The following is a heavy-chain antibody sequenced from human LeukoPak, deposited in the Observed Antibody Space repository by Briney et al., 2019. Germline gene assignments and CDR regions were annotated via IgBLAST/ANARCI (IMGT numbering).Heavy chain of an antibody. Sequence: KSSETLSLTCAVYGGSFSGYYWSWIRQPPGKGLEWIGEINHSGSTNYNPSLKSRVTISVDTSKNQFSLKLSSVTAADTAVYYCVGGPQSGSYYQRRPFDYWGQGTLVTVSS. V-gene: IGHV4-34*01. D-gene: IGHD1-26*01. CDR1: GGSFSGYY. J-gene: IGHJ4*02. CDR3: VGGPQSGSYYQRRPFDY. CDR2: INHSGST.